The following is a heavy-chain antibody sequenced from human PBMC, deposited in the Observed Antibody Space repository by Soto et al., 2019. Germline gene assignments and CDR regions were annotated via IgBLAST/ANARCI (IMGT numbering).Heavy chain of an antibody. CDR3: PKFFFQCFIAYDADPHDAFDF. CDR1: GFTFSSYG. CDR2: ISYDGSNK. V-gene: IGHV3-30*18. Sequence: PGGSLRLSCAASGFTFSSYGMHWVRQAPGRGLEWVAVISYDGSNKYYADSVKGRFTISRDNSKNTLYLQMNSLRAEDTAVYYCPKFFFQCFIAYDADPHDAFDFWAQGTMFPVSS. D-gene: IGHD5-12*01. J-gene: IGHJ3*01.